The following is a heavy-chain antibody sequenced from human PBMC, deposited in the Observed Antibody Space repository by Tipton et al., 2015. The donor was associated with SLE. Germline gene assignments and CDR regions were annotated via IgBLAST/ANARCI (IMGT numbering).Heavy chain of an antibody. D-gene: IGHD3-3*01. J-gene: IGHJ4*02. CDR1: GGSFSGYY. CDR2: INHSGST. CDR3: ARVFRYDVWDHSREFGYFDS. V-gene: IGHV4-34*01. Sequence: TLSLTCAVYGGSFSGYYWSWIRQPPGKGLEWIGEINHSGSTNYNPSLKSRVTISVDTSKNQFSLKLNSVTAADTAVYYCARVFRYDVWDHSREFGYFDSWGQGTLVSVSS.